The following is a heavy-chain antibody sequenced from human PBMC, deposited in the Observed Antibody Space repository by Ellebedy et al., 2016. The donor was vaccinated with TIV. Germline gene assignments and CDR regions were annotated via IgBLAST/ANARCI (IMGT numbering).Heavy chain of an antibody. D-gene: IGHD6-13*01. CDR3: ARPPYSSSWYFSPIDAFDI. V-gene: IGHV5-51*01. J-gene: IGHJ3*02. CDR1: GFSFTTYW. Sequence: GESLKISCKGSGFSFTTYWIGWVRQKPGKGLEWMGIIYPGDSDSKYSPSVQGQVTFSVDKSINAAYLQWSSLKASDTAMYYCARPPYSSSWYFSPIDAFDIWGQGTMVTVSS. CDR2: IYPGDSDS.